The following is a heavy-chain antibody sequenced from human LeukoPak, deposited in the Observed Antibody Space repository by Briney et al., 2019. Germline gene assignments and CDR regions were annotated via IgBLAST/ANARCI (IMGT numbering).Heavy chain of an antibody. CDR3: ARGRGESSSWYEDY. D-gene: IGHD6-13*01. V-gene: IGHV3-48*04. CDR2: ISSSSSTI. CDR1: GFTFSGYT. J-gene: IGHJ4*02. Sequence: GGSLRLSCAASGFTFSGYTINWVRQAPGKGLEWVSYISSSSSTIYYADSVKGRFTISRDNAKNTLYLQMNSLRAEDTAIYYCARGRGESSSWYEDYWGQGTLVTVSS.